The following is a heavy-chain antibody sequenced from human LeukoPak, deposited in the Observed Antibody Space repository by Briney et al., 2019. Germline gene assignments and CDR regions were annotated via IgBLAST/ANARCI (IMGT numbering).Heavy chain of an antibody. CDR1: DDSITIYY. J-gene: IGHJ6*03. CDR3: ARGRVSSGTWYSTYYYYFYMDV. Sequence: PSETLSLTCTVSDDSITIYYWSWIRQPPGKGLEWIGYIDHTGITNYNPSLNSRVTISRDTSKNHFSLELSSATAADTAVYFCARGRVSSGTWYSTYYYYFYMDVWGEGTTVTVSS. V-gene: IGHV4-59*01. D-gene: IGHD6-13*01. CDR2: IDHTGIT.